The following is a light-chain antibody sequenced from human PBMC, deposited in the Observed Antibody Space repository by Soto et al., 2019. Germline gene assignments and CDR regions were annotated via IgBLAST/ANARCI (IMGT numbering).Light chain of an antibody. CDR3: CSYAGSYTPLYV. J-gene: IGLJ1*01. CDR2: DVS. V-gene: IGLV2-11*01. CDR1: SSDVGGYNY. Sequence: QSALTQPRSVSGSPGQSVTISCTGTSSDVGGYNYVSWYQQHPGKAPKLMIYDVSKRPSGVPDRFSGSKSGNTASLTISGLQAEDEADYYRCSYAGSYTPLYVFGTGTKLTVL.